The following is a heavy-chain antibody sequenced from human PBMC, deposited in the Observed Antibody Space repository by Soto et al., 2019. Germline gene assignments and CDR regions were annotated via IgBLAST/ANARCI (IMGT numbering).Heavy chain of an antibody. Sequence: QVQLVESGGGVVQPGRSLRLSCAASGFTFSSYGMHWVRQAPGKGLEWVAVISYDGSNKYYADSVKGRFTISRDNSKNTLDLQMNSLRAEDTAVYYCAKDTGHYSNYENWFDPWGQGTLVTVSS. V-gene: IGHV3-30*18. CDR3: AKDTGHYSNYENWFDP. J-gene: IGHJ5*02. CDR1: GFTFSSYG. CDR2: ISYDGSNK. D-gene: IGHD4-4*01.